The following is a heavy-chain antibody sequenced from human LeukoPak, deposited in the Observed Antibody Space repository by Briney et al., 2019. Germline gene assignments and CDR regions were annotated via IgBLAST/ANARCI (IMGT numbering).Heavy chain of an antibody. V-gene: IGHV3-66*02. J-gene: IGHJ4*02. D-gene: IGHD6-6*01. CDR1: GVTSNY. Sequence: GSLRLSCAASGVTSNYMTWVRQAPGKGLEWVPVIYNGGTTYYADSVKGRFTISRDNSKSTLFVYLQMNSLRTDDTALYYCAGGGEAARSLAYWGQGALVTVSS. CDR3: AGGGEAARSLAY. CDR2: IYNGGTT.